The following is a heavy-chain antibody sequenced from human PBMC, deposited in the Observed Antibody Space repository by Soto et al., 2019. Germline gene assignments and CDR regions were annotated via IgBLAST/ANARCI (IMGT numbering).Heavy chain of an antibody. V-gene: IGHV1-2*02. CDR1: GYTFTGYY. Sequence: GASVKVSCKASGYTFTGYYMHWVRQAPGQGLEWMGWINPNSGGTNYAQKFQGRVTMTRDTSISTAYMELSRLRSDDTAVYYCARVVAVAGDAFDIWGQGTMVTVSS. CDR3: ARVVAVAGDAFDI. D-gene: IGHD6-19*01. CDR2: INPNSGGT. J-gene: IGHJ3*02.